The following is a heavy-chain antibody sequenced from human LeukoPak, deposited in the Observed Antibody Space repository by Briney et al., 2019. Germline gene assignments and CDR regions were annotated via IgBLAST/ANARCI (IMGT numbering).Heavy chain of an antibody. CDR1: GFTFSSYA. D-gene: IGHD1-20*01. J-gene: IGHJ4*02. CDR2: ISYDGSNK. CDR3: AKVRANWNYFDY. Sequence: TGGSLRLSCAASGFTFSSYAMHWVRQAPGKGLEWVAVISYDGSNKYYADSVKGRFTISRDNSKNTLYLQMNSLRAEDTAVYYCAKVRANWNYFDYWGQGTLVTVSS. V-gene: IGHV3-30-3*01.